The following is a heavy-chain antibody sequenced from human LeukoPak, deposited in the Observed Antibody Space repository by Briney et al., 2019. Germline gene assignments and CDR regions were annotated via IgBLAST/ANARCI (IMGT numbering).Heavy chain of an antibody. V-gene: IGHV4-39*01. CDR2: ISYSGTT. Sequence: SETLSLTCTVSGGSISSSSYYWDWIRQPPGKGLEGIGSISYSGTTYYNPSLKSRVTISVDTSKNQFSLKLNSVTAADTAVYYCARQRYYYGSGSYRPLDYWGQGTLVTVSS. J-gene: IGHJ4*02. CDR1: GGSISSSSYY. D-gene: IGHD3-10*01. CDR3: ARQRYYYGSGSYRPLDY.